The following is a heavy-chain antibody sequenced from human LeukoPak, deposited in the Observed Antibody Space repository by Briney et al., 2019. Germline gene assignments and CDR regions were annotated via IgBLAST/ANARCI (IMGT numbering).Heavy chain of an antibody. D-gene: IGHD6-13*01. Sequence: GGSLRLSCAASGFTFNGYWMSWVRQAPGKGLEWVANIKQDGSEKYYVDSVRGRVTISRDNAKNSLYLQMNSLRAEDTAVYYCARSLGYSSSWYGYWGQGTLVTVSS. CDR3: ARSLGYSSSWYGY. CDR2: IKQDGSEK. V-gene: IGHV3-7*01. CDR1: GFTFNGYW. J-gene: IGHJ4*02.